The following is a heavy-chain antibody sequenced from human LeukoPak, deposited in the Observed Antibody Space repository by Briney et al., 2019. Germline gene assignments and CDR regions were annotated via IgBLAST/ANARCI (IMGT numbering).Heavy chain of an antibody. J-gene: IGHJ4*02. CDR1: GFTFSSYW. Sequence: GGSLRLSCAASGFTFSSYWMTWVRQAPGKGLEWMANIRDDGSDKYYVDSVKGRFTISRDNARNTLLLQMDSLRVEDTAVYYCVRHTRRSPGDYWGQGTLVTVST. CDR3: VRHTRRSPGDY. CDR2: IRDDGSDK. V-gene: IGHV3-7*01. D-gene: IGHD1-26*01.